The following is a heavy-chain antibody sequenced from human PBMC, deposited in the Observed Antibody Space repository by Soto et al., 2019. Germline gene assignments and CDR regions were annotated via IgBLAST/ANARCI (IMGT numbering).Heavy chain of an antibody. CDR1: GFTFSGYS. V-gene: IGHV3-21*01. CDR3: ASTPIAAAAP. D-gene: IGHD6-13*01. CDR2: ISSSSSYI. Sequence: GGSLRLSCSASGFTFSGYSMNWVRQAPGKGLEWVSSISSSSSYIYYAVSVKGRFTISRDNAKNSLYLQMNSLRAEDTAVYYCASTPIAAAAPWGQGTLVTVSS. J-gene: IGHJ4*02.